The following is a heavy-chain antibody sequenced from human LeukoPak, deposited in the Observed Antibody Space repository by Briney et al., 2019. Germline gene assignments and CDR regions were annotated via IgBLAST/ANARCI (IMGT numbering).Heavy chain of an antibody. CDR1: GGSFSGYY. D-gene: IGHD5-18*01. J-gene: IGHJ4*02. CDR2: INHSGST. Sequence: PSETLSLTCGVYGGSFSGYYWSWICQPPRKGLEWIGEINHSGSTNYNPSLKSRVAISVDTFKNQFSLKLTSATAADTAVYYCARGYTLMFIDYWGQGALVTVSS. CDR3: ARGYTLMFIDY. V-gene: IGHV4-34*01.